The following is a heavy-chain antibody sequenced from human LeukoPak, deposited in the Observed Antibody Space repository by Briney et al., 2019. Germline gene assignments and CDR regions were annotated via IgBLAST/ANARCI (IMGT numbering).Heavy chain of an antibody. CDR3: ARDLSPVVRASPMGY. J-gene: IGHJ4*02. CDR1: GFTFTNYG. V-gene: IGHV3-30*03. Sequence: PGTSLRLSCAASGFTFTNYGMHWVRQAPGKGLEWVALITCDGYYKSYSDSVKGRFTISSDTSKNTLYLQMNSLRAEDTAVYYCARDLSPVVRASPMGYWGQGTPVTVSS. CDR2: ITCDGYYK. D-gene: IGHD3-10*01.